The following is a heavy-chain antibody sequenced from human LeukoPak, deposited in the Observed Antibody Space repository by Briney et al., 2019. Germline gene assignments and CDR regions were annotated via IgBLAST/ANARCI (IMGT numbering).Heavy chain of an antibody. CDR2: ISYDGSNK. D-gene: IGHD3-3*01. Sequence: GGSLRLSCAASGFTFSSYAMHWVRQAPGKGLEWVAVISYDGSNKYYADSVKGRFTISRDNSKNTLYLQMDSLRAEDTAVYYCARDRAWNYFDYWGQGTLVTVSS. CDR1: GFTFSSYA. V-gene: IGHV3-30-3*01. J-gene: IGHJ4*02. CDR3: ARDRAWNYFDY.